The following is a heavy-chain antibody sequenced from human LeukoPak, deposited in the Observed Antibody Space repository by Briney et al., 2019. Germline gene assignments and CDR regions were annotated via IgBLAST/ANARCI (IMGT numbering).Heavy chain of an antibody. Sequence: GGSLILSCAASGFTFSSYSMNWVRQAPGKGLEWVSSISSSSSTIYYTDSVKGRFTISRDNAENSLYLQMNSLRDEDTAVYYCARESIAAAGHPNFDYWGQGTLVTVSS. CDR3: ARESIAAAGHPNFDY. CDR1: GFTFSSYS. D-gene: IGHD6-13*01. CDR2: ISSSSSTI. V-gene: IGHV3-48*02. J-gene: IGHJ4*02.